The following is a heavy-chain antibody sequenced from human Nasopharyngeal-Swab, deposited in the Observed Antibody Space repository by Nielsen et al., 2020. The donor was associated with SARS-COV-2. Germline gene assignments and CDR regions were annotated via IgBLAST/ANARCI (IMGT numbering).Heavy chain of an antibody. Sequence: SETLSLTCAVSGGSFSGCYWSWIRQPPGKGLEWIGEINHSGSTNYNPSLKSRVTISVDTSKNQFSLKLSSVTAADTAVYYCARRGWFGEFVFDYWGQGTLVTVSS. V-gene: IGHV4-34*01. D-gene: IGHD3-10*01. J-gene: IGHJ4*02. CDR2: INHSGST. CDR1: GGSFSGCY. CDR3: ARRGWFGEFVFDY.